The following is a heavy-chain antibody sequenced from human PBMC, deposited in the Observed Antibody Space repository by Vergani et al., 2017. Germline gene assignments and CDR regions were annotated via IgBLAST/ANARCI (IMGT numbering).Heavy chain of an antibody. Sequence: VQLQESGPGLVKPSETLSLTCTVSGSSVSSGSYYWSWIRQPPGKGLEWVGRIKSKTDGGTTDYAAPVKGRFTISRDDSKNTLYLQMNSLKTEDTAVYYCTTLYYYGSVADYWGRGTLVTVSS. CDR3: TTLYYYGSVADY. CDR1: GSSVSSGSYY. D-gene: IGHD3-10*01. V-gene: IGHV3-15*01. J-gene: IGHJ4*02. CDR2: IKSKTDGGTT.